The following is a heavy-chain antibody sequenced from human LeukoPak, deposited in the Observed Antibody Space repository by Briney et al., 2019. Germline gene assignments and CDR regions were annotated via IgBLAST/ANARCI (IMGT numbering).Heavy chain of an antibody. D-gene: IGHD6-6*01. Sequence: SETLSLTCTVSGGSISSSSYYWGWIRQPPGKGLEWIGSLYYSGSTYYNPSLKSRVTISVDTSKNQFSLKLTSVTAADTAVYYCARDRSSSSSNFDYWGQGTLVTVSS. CDR1: GGSISSSSYY. CDR2: LYYSGST. V-gene: IGHV4-39*07. CDR3: ARDRSSSSSNFDY. J-gene: IGHJ4*02.